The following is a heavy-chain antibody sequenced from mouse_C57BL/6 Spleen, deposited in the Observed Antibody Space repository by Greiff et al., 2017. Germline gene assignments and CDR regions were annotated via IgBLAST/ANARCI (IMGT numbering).Heavy chain of an antibody. CDR1: GFTFSDYG. CDR2: ISSGSSTN. D-gene: IGHD1-1*01. CDR3: ARPYGTLLFDY. V-gene: IGHV5-17*01. Sequence: DVMLVESGAGLVKPGGSLKLSCAASGFTFSDYGMHWVRQAPEQGLEWVAYISSGSSTNYYADTVKGRFTISRDNATNTLFLQLTSLRSEDTAMXYCARPYGTLLFDYWGQGTTLTVSS. J-gene: IGHJ2*01.